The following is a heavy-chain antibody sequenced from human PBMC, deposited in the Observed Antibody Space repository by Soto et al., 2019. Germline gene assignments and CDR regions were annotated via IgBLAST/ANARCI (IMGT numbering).Heavy chain of an antibody. J-gene: IGHJ3*02. Sequence: SETLSLTCAVSGGSITNINWWSWVRQPPGKGLEWIGSIYPGGSTYYNPSLKSRVTISVDTSKNQFSLKLSSVTAADTAVYYCARHPGVVVVPAATPPAFDIWGQGTMVTVSS. CDR2: IYPGGST. CDR1: GGSITNINW. CDR3: ARHPGVVVVPAATPPAFDI. V-gene: IGHV4-4*02. D-gene: IGHD2-2*02.